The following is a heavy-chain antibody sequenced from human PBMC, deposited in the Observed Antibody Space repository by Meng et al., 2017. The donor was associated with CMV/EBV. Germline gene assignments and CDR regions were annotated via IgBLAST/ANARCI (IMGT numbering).Heavy chain of an antibody. CDR2: INPSGGST. D-gene: IGHD3-3*01. J-gene: IGHJ5*02. CDR1: GYTFTSYY. Sequence: ASVKVSCKVSGYTFTSYYMHWVRQAPGQGLEWMGIINPSGGSTSYAQKFQGRVTMTRDTSTSTVYMERSSLRSEDTAVYYCARDFFSLEWLQYPPAPNWFDPWGQGTLVTVSS. CDR3: ARDFFSLEWLQYPPAPNWFDP. V-gene: IGHV1-46*01.